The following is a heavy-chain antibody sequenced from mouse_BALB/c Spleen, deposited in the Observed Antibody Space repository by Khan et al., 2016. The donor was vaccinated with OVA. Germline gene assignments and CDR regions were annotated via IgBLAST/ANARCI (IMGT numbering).Heavy chain of an antibody. CDR3: ARSGQLGLRRRFTY. CDR2: INPSNDYT. J-gene: IGHJ3*01. D-gene: IGHD3-2*01. Sequence: QVQLKESGAELARPGASVKMSCKPSGYTFTTYTLHWVKQRPGRSLEWIGYINPSNDYTNYNQKFKDKSTLTADKSSSTAYMQLSSLASEDSAVYYCARSGQLGLRRRFTYWCQGTLVTVSA. CDR1: GYTFTTYT. V-gene: IGHV1-4*01.